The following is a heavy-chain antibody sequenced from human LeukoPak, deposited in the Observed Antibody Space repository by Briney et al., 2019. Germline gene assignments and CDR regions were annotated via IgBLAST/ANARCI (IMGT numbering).Heavy chain of an antibody. CDR3: ASHHGENDLSLDY. J-gene: IGHJ4*02. CDR2: INPSGGST. CDR1: GYTFTSYY. V-gene: IGHV1-46*01. Sequence: ASVKVSCTAPGYTFTSYYMHWVRQAPGQGLEWMGIINPSGGSTSYAQKFQGRVTMTRDTSTSTVYMELSSLRSEDTAVYYCASHHGENDLSLDYWGQGTLVTVSS. D-gene: IGHD1-1*01.